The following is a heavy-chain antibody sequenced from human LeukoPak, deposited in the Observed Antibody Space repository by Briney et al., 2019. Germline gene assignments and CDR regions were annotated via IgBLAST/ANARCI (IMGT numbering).Heavy chain of an antibody. J-gene: IGHJ4*02. CDR2: ITPTGDGS. D-gene: IGHD4-17*01. CDR3: AKDMDDHGDFLFHY. V-gene: IGHV3-23*01. Sequence: GGSLRISCAASGFPFSSYVMSWVRQAPGKGLEWVSGITPTGDGSYYADSVKGRFTVSRDNSRNTLYLQMESLRAEDTAVYYCAKDMDDHGDFLFHYWGQGTLVTVSS. CDR1: GFPFSSYV.